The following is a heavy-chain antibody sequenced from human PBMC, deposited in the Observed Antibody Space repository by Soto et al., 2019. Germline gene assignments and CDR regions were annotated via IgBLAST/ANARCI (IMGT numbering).Heavy chain of an antibody. V-gene: IGHV1-69*12. Sequence: QVQLVQSGAEVKKPGSSVKVSCKASGGAFSKYAITWVRQAPGQGLEWMGGIIPMFATADYAQKFQGRVTITEDESTSTTDTELCSLRSDAAAVYCCPTGRGLMTTRYYYHAMDVWGEGTTVTVSS. J-gene: IGHJ6*04. CDR3: PTGRGLMTTRYYYHAMDV. CDR2: IIPMFATA. D-gene: IGHD3-9*01. CDR1: GGAFSKYA.